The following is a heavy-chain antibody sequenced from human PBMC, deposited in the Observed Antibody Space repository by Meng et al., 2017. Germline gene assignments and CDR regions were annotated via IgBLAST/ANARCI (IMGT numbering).Heavy chain of an antibody. J-gene: IGHJ4*02. CDR1: GFTFSSYW. D-gene: IGHD3-10*01. CDR3: ASQSLWFGEDY. CDR2: INSDGGST. Sequence: GESPKIPCAAAGFTFSSYWMHRVRQAPRKGLVWVSRINSDGGSTSYADSVKGRFTISRDNAKNTLYLQMNSLRAEDTAVYHCASQSLWFGEDYWGQGTLVTVSS. V-gene: IGHV3-74*01.